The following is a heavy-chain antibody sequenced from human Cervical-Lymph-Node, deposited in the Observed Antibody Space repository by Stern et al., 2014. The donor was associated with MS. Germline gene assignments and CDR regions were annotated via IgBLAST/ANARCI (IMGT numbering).Heavy chain of an antibody. CDR3: ATVRPSTPFSFPYYYYGMDV. CDR1: GYTFTTYY. Sequence: VQLVESGAEVKKPGASVKLSCKASGYTFTTYYIHWVRQAPGQGLEWMGIINPGGGFSTYAQKFQGRVTMTRDTSTSTAYMELSSLRSEDTAVYYCATVRPSTPFSFPYYYYGMDVWGRGTAVTVSS. D-gene: IGHD2/OR15-2a*01. V-gene: IGHV1-46*03. J-gene: IGHJ6*02. CDR2: INPGGGFS.